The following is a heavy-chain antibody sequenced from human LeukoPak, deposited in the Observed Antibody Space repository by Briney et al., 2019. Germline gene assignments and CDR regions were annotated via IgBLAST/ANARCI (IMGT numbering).Heavy chain of an antibody. Sequence: PGGSLRLSCAASGFTFSSYAMHWVRQAPGKGLEWVAVISYDGSNKYYADSVKGRFTISRDNSKNTLYLQMNRLRAEDTAVYYCASVHIRQSYYYYYGMDVWGQGTTVTVSS. CDR1: GFTFSSYA. CDR2: ISYDGSNK. J-gene: IGHJ6*02. CDR3: ASVHIRQSYYYYYGMDV. V-gene: IGHV3-30-3*01. D-gene: IGHD2-21*01.